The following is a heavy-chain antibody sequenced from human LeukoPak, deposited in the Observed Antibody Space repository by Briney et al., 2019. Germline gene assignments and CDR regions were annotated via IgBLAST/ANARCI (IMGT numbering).Heavy chain of an antibody. CDR3: RPKDSTYAGGD. CDR2: ISSSSSYI. J-gene: IGHJ4*02. Sequence: GGPLRLSCAASGFTFSSYSMNWVRQAPGKGLEWVSSISSSSSYIYYADSVKGRFTISRDNAKNSLYLQMNSLRAEDTAVYYCRPKDSTYAGGDWGQGTLVTVSS. CDR1: GFTFSSYS. D-gene: IGHD2-8*02. V-gene: IGHV3-21*01.